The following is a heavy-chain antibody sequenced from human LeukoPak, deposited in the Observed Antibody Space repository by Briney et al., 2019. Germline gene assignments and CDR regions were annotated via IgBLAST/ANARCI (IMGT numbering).Heavy chain of an antibody. CDR2: ISYDGSNK. CDR1: GFTFSSYG. J-gene: IGHJ4*02. D-gene: IGHD3-10*01. Sequence: GRSLRLSCAASGFTFSSYGMHWVRQAPGKGLEWVAVISYDGSNKYYADSVKGRFTISRDNSKNTLYLQMNSLRAEDTAVYYCAKDADLDYYGSGSPFDYWGRGTLVTVSS. CDR3: AKDADLDYYGSGSPFDY. V-gene: IGHV3-30*18.